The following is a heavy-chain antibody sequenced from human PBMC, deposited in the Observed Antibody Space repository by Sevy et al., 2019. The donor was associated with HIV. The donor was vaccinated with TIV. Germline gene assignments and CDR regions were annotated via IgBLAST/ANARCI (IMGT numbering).Heavy chain of an antibody. J-gene: IGHJ4*02. CDR1: GASISSSGYY. Sequence: SETLSLTCTVSGASISSSGYYWGWIRQPPGKGLEWIASICYSGSTYYNPSLRNRFTISADASKNQFSLKLNSVTAADTAVYYCAGPILTYRSGWSYYDHWGQGTVVTVSS. D-gene: IGHD6-19*01. CDR3: AGPILTYRSGWSYYDH. V-gene: IGHV4-39*01. CDR2: ICYSGST.